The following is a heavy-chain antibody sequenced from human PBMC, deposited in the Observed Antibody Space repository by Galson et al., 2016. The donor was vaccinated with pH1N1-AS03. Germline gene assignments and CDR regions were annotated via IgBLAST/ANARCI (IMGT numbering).Heavy chain of an antibody. Sequence: SLRLSCAASGFTFSDYDMSWIRQAPGKGLEWVSSISSSSSPIYYADSVKGRFTTSRDNAKNSVYLQMNSLRVEDTAVYYCVRDLNWDNAWGQGTLVTVSS. CDR2: ISSSSSPI. V-gene: IGHV3-11*04. CDR3: VRDLNWDNA. CDR1: GFTFSDYD. J-gene: IGHJ5*02.